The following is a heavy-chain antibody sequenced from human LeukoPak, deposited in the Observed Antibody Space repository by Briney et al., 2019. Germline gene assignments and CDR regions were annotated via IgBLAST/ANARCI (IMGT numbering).Heavy chain of an antibody. V-gene: IGHV3-23*01. CDR2: ISGSGSST. Sequence: QPGGSLRLSCAASGFTFSNYAMTWVRQAPGKGLEWVSGISGSGSSTYYADSVKGRFTLSRDYPKNTLYLQRNSLRAEDTAVYFCAKYSGSYYYAPNWDSWGQGTLVTVSS. CDR1: GFTFSNYA. D-gene: IGHD1-26*01. CDR3: AKYSGSYYYAPNWDS. J-gene: IGHJ4*02.